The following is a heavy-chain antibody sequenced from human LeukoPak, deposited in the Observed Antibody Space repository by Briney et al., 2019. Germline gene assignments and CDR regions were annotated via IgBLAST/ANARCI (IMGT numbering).Heavy chain of an antibody. CDR1: GFTFTNAS. CDR3: TTDSLAVAGTSCFDF. D-gene: IGHD6-19*01. J-gene: IGHJ4*02. CDR2: VKSMADGGTT. Sequence: GGSLRLSCVASGFTFTNASMSWVRQAPGKGLEWVGRVKSMADGGTTDYAAPVKGKFPISRDDSKHTLYLQVNSLQSEDTAVYYCTTDSLAVAGTSCFDFWGQGTLVAVSS. V-gene: IGHV3-15*01.